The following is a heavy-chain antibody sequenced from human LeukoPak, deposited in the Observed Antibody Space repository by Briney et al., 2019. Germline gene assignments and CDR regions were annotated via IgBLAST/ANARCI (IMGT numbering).Heavy chain of an antibody. J-gene: IGHJ4*02. CDR2: IKGKTDGETT. CDR3: TTRIAAVGKRYYFDY. CDR1: GFTFSNAW. D-gene: IGHD6-13*01. V-gene: IGHV3-15*01. Sequence: GGSLRLSCAASGFTFSNAWMSWVRQAPGKGLEWVGRIKGKTDGETTDYAAPVKGRFTISRDDSKNTLYLQMNSLKTEDTAVYYCTTRIAAVGKRYYFDYWGQGTLVTVSS.